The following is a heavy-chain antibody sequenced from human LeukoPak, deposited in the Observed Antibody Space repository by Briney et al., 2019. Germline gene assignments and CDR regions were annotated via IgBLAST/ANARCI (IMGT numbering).Heavy chain of an antibody. Sequence: KASETLSLTCTVSGGSISSYYWSWIRRPPGKGLEWIGYIYYSGSTSYNPSLKSRVTISVDTSKNQFSLKLSSVTAADTAAYYCARVAYSGYDYRGYFDYWGQGTLVTVSS. J-gene: IGHJ4*02. V-gene: IGHV4-59*12. CDR2: IYYSGST. CDR3: ARVAYSGYDYRGYFDY. CDR1: GGSISSYY. D-gene: IGHD5-12*01.